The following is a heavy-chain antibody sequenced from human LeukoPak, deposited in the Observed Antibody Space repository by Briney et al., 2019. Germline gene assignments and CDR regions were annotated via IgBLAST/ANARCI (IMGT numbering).Heavy chain of an antibody. D-gene: IGHD3-22*01. J-gene: IGHJ3*02. CDR3: ARGLRDSSGYYLGAFDI. CDR2: INWNGGST. V-gene: IGHV3-20*04. CDR1: GFTFDDYG. Sequence: GGSLRLSCAASGFTFDDYGMSWVRQAPGKGLEWVSGINWNGGSTGYADPAKGRFTISRNNAKNPLNRKMNSLRAEDTAFFSGARGLRDSSGYYLGAFDIWGQGTMVTVS.